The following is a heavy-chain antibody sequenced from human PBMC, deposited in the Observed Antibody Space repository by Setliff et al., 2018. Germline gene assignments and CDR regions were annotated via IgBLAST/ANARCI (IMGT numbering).Heavy chain of an antibody. CDR3: ARSSGPRVVLAADFDY. CDR1: GYNFITTG. D-gene: IGHD5-12*01. CDR2: ISTYNGNT. V-gene: IGHV1-18*01. J-gene: IGHJ4*02. Sequence: ASVKVSCRTSGYNFITTGISWVRQAPGQGPEWMGCISTYNGNTNYAQKFQDRVTMTTDTSTATVYMELKNLRSDDPAVYYGARSSGPRVVLAADFDYWGQGTPVTVSS.